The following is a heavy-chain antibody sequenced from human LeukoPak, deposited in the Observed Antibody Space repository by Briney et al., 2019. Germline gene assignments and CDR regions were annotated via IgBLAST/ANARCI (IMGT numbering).Heavy chain of an antibody. CDR3: ARSMGGRNDF. V-gene: IGHV3-74*01. J-gene: IGHJ4*02. Sequence: NIEGSRTDYADSVRGRFTVSRDNAKNTVDLEMNSLTAEDTAVYYCARSMGGRNDFWGQGTLVTVSS. D-gene: IGHD2-15*01. CDR2: NIEGSRT.